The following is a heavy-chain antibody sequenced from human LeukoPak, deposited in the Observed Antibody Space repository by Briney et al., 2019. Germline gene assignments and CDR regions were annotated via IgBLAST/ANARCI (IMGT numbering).Heavy chain of an antibody. CDR1: GGSFSGYY. CDR3: ARDLLGTRAWYFDL. Sequence: SETLSLTCAVYGGSFSGYYWSWIRQPPGKGLEWIGEINHSGSTNYNPSLKSRVTISVDTPKNQFSLKLSSVTAADTAVYYCARDLLGTRAWYFDLWGRGTLVTVSS. J-gene: IGHJ2*01. CDR2: INHSGST. D-gene: IGHD7-27*01. V-gene: IGHV4-34*01.